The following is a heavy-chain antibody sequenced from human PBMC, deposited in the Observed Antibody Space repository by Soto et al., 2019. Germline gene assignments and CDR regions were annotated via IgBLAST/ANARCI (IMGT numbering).Heavy chain of an antibody. V-gene: IGHV3-74*01. Sequence: EVQLVESGGGLVQPGGSLRLSCAASGFTFSSYWMHWVRQAPGKGLVWVSRINTDGSSTSYADSVKGRVTISRDNAENPLYLQMNSLTAEDTAVYYCARGETRHSSLSVYWGQGTLVTVAS. J-gene: IGHJ4*02. CDR3: ARGETRHSSLSVY. D-gene: IGHD3-22*01. CDR2: INTDGSST. CDR1: GFTFSSYW.